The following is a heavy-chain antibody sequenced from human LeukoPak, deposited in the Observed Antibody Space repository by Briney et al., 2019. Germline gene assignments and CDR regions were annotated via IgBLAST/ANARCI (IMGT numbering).Heavy chain of an antibody. D-gene: IGHD6-25*01. CDR3: AKISSSAESNFDY. J-gene: IGHJ4*02. Sequence: PGGSLRLSCAASGFTFSTYAMHWVRQVPGKGLEWVAFIWPDGSKKYYADSVKGRFAISRENSKNTVYLQMNDLRPEDTALYFCAKISSSAESNFDYWGRGTLLTVSS. CDR2: IWPDGSKK. CDR1: GFTFSTYA. V-gene: IGHV3-30*02.